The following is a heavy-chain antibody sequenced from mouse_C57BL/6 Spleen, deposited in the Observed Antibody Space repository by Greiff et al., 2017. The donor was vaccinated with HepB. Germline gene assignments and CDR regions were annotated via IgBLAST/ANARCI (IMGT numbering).Heavy chain of an antibody. J-gene: IGHJ3*01. Sequence: VQLQQPGPELVKPGASVKIPCKASGYTFTDYNMDWVKQSHGKSLEWIGDINPNNGGTIYNQKFKGKATLTVDKSSSTAYMELRSLTSEDTAVYYCARRVGLAWFAYWGQGTLVTVSA. V-gene: IGHV1-18*01. CDR3: ARRVGLAWFAY. CDR1: GYTFTDYN. CDR2: INPNNGGT. D-gene: IGHD4-1*01.